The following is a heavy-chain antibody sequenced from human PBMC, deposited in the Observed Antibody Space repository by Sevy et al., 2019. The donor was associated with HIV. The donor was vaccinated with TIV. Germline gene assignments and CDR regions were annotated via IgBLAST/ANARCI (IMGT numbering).Heavy chain of an antibody. V-gene: IGHV3-7*03. Sequence: GGSLRLSCAASGFTFSSYWMSWVRQAPGKGLEWVANIKQDGSEKYYVDSVKGRFTISRDNAKNSLYLQMNSLRAEDTAVYYCAREEQQLVPGEYYFDYCGQGTLVTVSS. D-gene: IGHD6-13*01. CDR3: AREEQQLVPGEYYFDY. J-gene: IGHJ4*02. CDR2: IKQDGSEK. CDR1: GFTFSSYW.